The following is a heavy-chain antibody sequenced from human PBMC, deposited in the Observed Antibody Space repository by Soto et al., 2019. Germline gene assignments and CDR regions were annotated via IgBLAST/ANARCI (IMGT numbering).Heavy chain of an antibody. J-gene: IGHJ2*01. D-gene: IGHD3-22*01. CDR3: AKVGNYYESDVYWYFDL. CDR1: GFTFSNYA. Sequence: EVQLLESGGALVQPGGSLRLSCAASGFTFSNYAMTGVRQAPGTGLEGVSGITGSGGYTNYVDSVEGRFTISSTNSKNTLYLQMNSLTAVDTVVYYGAKVGNYYESDVYWYFDLWGRGTLVTVSS. CDR2: ITGSGGYT. V-gene: IGHV3-23*01.